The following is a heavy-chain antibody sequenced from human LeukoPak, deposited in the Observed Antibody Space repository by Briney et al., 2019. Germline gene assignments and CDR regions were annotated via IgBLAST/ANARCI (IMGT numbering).Heavy chain of an antibody. J-gene: IGHJ5*02. D-gene: IGHD5-18*01. CDR2: IYHSGST. V-gene: IGHV4-30-2*01. CDR1: GGSISSGGYS. Sequence: SETLSLTCAVSGGSISSGGYSWSWIRQPPGKGLEWIGYIYHSGSTYYNPSLKSRVTISVDRSKNQFSLKLSSVTAADTAVYYCARDLYSYGYGNWFDPWGQGTLVTVSS. CDR3: ARDLYSYGYGNWFDP.